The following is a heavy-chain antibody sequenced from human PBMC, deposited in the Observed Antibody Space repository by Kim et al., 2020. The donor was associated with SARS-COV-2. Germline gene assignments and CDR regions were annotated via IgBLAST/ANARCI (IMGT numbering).Heavy chain of an antibody. J-gene: IGHJ4*02. CDR1: GGSFSSNSYY. CDR2: ISYSGTT. D-gene: IGHD6-19*01. Sequence: SETLSLTCSVSGGSFSSNSYYWGWIRQPPGKGLEWIGSISYSGTTYYNPSLNSRVTISVDTSKKQFPLRLTSVTAADTAVYYCARHRGSSGWYATFFDYWGQGTLATVSS. CDR3: ARHRGSSGWYATFFDY. V-gene: IGHV4-39*01.